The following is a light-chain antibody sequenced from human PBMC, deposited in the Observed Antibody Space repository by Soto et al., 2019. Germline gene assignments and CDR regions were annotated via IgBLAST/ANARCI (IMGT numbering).Light chain of an antibody. Sequence: AIRLTQSPSSLPASVGDRVTITCRASQGIRNDLGWYQQNPGKAPKLLIYAASSLQSGVPSRFSGSASGTDFNLTISSLQPEDVATYYCLQDYSYPWTFGQGTKVDIK. CDR3: LQDYSYPWT. CDR2: AAS. CDR1: QGIRND. V-gene: IGKV1-6*01. J-gene: IGKJ1*01.